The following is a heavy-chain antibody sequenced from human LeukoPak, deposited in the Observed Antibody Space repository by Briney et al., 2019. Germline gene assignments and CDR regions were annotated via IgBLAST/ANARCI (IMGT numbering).Heavy chain of an antibody. Sequence: ASVKVSCKASGYTFTGYYMHWVRQAPGQGLEWMGWINPNSGGTNYAQKFQGRVTMTRDTSISTAYMELSRLRSDDTAVYYCAREARGVGGQNWFDPWGQGTLVTVSS. CDR2: INPNSGGT. D-gene: IGHD3-10*01. V-gene: IGHV1-2*02. CDR3: AREARGVGGQNWFDP. CDR1: GYTFTGYY. J-gene: IGHJ5*02.